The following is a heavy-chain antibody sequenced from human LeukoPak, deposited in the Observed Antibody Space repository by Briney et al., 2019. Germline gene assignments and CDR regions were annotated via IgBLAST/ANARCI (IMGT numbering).Heavy chain of an antibody. Sequence: GSLRLSCAASGFPFNSFWMHWVRQAPGKGLVWVSDMNEYSTTIRYADSVKGRFTISRDNAKSILYLQMNNLRAGDTAMYFCARGGVNPVDHWGQGTLVTVSS. J-gene: IGHJ4*02. CDR2: MNEYSTTI. V-gene: IGHV3-74*01. D-gene: IGHD1-14*01. CDR3: ARGGVNPVDH. CDR1: GFPFNSFW.